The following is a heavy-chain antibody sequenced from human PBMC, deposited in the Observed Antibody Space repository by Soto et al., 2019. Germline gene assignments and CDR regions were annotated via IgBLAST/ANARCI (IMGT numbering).Heavy chain of an antibody. CDR2: IFSNDEK. Sequence: GSGPTLVNPTETLTLTCTVSGFSLSNARMGVSWIRQPPGKALEWLAHIFSNDEKSYSTSLKSRLTISKDTSKSQVVLTMTNMDPVNTATYYCARAASSGWRFDPWGQGTLVTVSS. CDR1: GFSLSNARMG. J-gene: IGHJ5*02. CDR3: ARAASSGWRFDP. D-gene: IGHD6-19*01. V-gene: IGHV2-26*01.